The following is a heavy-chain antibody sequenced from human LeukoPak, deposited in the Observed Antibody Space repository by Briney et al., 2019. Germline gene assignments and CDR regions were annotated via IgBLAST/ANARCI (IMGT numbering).Heavy chain of an antibody. D-gene: IGHD3-3*01. V-gene: IGHV4-34*01. Sequence: SETLSLTCAVYGGSFSGYYWSWIRQPPGKGLEWIGEINHSGSTNYNLSLKSRVTISVDTSKSQFSLKLSSVTAADTAVYYCRFWSGYYNYYYGIDVWGQGTTVTVSS. J-gene: IGHJ6*02. CDR2: INHSGST. CDR1: GGSFSGYY. CDR3: RFWSGYYNYYYGIDV.